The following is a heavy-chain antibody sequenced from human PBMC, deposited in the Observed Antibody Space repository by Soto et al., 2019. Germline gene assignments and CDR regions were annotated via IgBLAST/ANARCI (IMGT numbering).Heavy chain of an antibody. J-gene: IGHJ4*02. D-gene: IGHD3-22*01. CDR1: GFIFTSFA. CDR3: AASQYYYESSGATSYDY. CDR2: IVVGSGNT. V-gene: IGHV1-58*01. Sequence: EASVKVSCKASGFIFTSFAVQWVRQARGQRLEWLGRIVVGSGNTNYAQKFQERVTITRDMSTSTAYMELSSLRSEDTAVYYCAASQYYYESSGATSYDYWGQGTLVTVSS.